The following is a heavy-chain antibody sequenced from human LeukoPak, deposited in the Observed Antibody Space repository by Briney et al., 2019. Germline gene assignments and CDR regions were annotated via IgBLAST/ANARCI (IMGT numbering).Heavy chain of an antibody. J-gene: IGHJ4*02. D-gene: IGHD6-13*01. CDR2: ISGDGGST. V-gene: IGHV3-43*02. CDR3: AKAGRWAAAAGNYFDY. CDR1: GFTFDDYA. Sequence: GGSLRLSCAASGFTFDDYAMHWVRQAPGKGLEWVSLISGDGGSTYYADSVKGRFTISRDNSKNTLYLQMNSLRAEDTAVYYCAKAGRWAAAAGNYFDYWGQGTLVTVSS.